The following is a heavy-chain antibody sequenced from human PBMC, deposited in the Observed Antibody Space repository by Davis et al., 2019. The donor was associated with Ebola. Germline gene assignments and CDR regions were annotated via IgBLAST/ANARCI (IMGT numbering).Heavy chain of an antibody. D-gene: IGHD3-16*01. Sequence: SETLSLTCAVSGDSISSSNCWTCVRQPPGKGLEWIGEIYHTKTTNDNLSLKSRVTISVDKSKNQFSLKLTSVTAADTAVYYCARDSGGGQGIDHWGQGTLVTVSS. J-gene: IGHJ4*02. CDR3: ARDSGGGQGIDH. CDR1: GDSISSSNC. V-gene: IGHV4-4*02. CDR2: IYHTKTT.